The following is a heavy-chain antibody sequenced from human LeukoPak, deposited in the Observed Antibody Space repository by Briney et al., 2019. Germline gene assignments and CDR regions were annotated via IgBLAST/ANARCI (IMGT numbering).Heavy chain of an antibody. CDR1: GFTFSRYW. J-gene: IGHJ4*02. CDR3: ARVPMGDDFNPFDY. CDR2: INSDGSET. Sequence: GGSLRLSCAASGFTFSRYWICWVRHAPGKGLVWVSCINSDGSETLYADSVKGRFTISRDNAKNTLYLQMNSLRAEDTAVYYCARVPMGDDFNPFDYWGQGTLVTVSS. D-gene: IGHD3-16*01. V-gene: IGHV3-74*01.